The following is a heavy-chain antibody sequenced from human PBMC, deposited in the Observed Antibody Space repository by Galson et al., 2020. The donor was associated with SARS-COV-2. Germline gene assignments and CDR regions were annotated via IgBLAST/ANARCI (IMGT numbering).Heavy chain of an antibody. Sequence: GGSLRLSCATSGFTSSNYAMHWVRQAPGKGLEFVSTISSYGGTTYYANSVKGRFTISRDSPKNTLYLQMGSLRAEDMAVYFYVRNFYDSSGSYSLGDYWGQGTLVTVSS. J-gene: IGHJ4*02. V-gene: IGHV3-64*01. CDR3: VRNFYDSSGSYSLGDY. CDR1: GFTSSNYA. CDR2: ISSYGGTT. D-gene: IGHD3-22*01.